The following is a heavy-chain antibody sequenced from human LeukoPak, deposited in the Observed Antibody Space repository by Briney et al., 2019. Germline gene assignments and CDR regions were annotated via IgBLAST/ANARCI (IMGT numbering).Heavy chain of an antibody. CDR1: GGSFSGYY. CDR3: ARDLRECSGGSCYIFDY. J-gene: IGHJ4*02. D-gene: IGHD2-15*01. V-gene: IGHV3-11*01. Sequence: LSLTCAVYGGSFSGYYWSWIRQPPGKGLEWVSYISSSGSTIFYADSVRGRFTISRDNAKNSLFLQMNSLRAEDTAVYYCARDLRECSGGSCYIFDYWGQGTLVTVSS. CDR2: ISSSGSTI.